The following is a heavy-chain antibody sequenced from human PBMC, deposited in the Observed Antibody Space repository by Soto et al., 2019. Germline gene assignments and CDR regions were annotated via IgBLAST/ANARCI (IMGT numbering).Heavy chain of an antibody. J-gene: IGHJ5*02. CDR1: GYTFTNDD. V-gene: IGHV1-8*02. D-gene: IGHD3-10*01. Sequence: QVQLVQSGAEVKKPGASVKVSCKTSGYTFTNDDINWVRQAAGQGLEWIGWMSPNSGNTGYAQKFQGRVTLTRDTSISTAYMELSSLRTEDTAVYYCARGMSDGFGEVSSGQGTLVTDSS. CDR3: ARGMSDGFGEVS. CDR2: MSPNSGNT.